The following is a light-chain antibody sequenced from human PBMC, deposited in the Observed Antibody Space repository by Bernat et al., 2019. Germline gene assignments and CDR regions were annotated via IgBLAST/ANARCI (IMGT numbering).Light chain of an antibody. Sequence: DIQMTQSPSSLSASVGDRVTITCRASQSIGNYLNWYQQIPGKAPKLLMYAASNLNSGVPSRFSGSGSGPDFALTISTLQPEDFASYYCQHSYSTPHTFGQGTKLQI. CDR3: QHSYSTPHT. V-gene: IGKV1-39*01. J-gene: IGKJ2*01. CDR2: AAS. CDR1: QSIGNY.